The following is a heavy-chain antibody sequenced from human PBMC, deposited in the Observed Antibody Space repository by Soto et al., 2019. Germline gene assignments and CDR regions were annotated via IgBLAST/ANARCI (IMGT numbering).Heavy chain of an antibody. J-gene: IGHJ6*02. Sequence: PGGSLRLSCAASGFTVSSNYMSWVRQAPGKGLEWVSVIYSGGSTYYADSVKGRFTISRDNSKNTLYLQMNSLRAEDTAVYYCARGLGSSSWTGEGYYYYYGMDVWGQGTTVTVYS. CDR2: IYSGGST. D-gene: IGHD6-13*01. CDR3: ARGLGSSSWTGEGYYYYYGMDV. V-gene: IGHV3-53*01. CDR1: GFTVSSNY.